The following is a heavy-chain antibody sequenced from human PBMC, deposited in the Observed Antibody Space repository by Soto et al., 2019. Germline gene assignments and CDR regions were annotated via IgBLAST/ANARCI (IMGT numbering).Heavy chain of an antibody. V-gene: IGHV1-2*02. D-gene: IGHD6-6*01. Sequence: ASVKVSCKASGYTFTGYYMHWVRQAPGQGLEWMGWINPNSGGTNYAQKFQGRVTMTRGTSISTAYMELSRLRSDDTAVYYCARESSIAARRRRNWFDPWGQGTLVTVSS. J-gene: IGHJ5*02. CDR2: INPNSGGT. CDR1: GYTFTGYY. CDR3: ARESSIAARRRRNWFDP.